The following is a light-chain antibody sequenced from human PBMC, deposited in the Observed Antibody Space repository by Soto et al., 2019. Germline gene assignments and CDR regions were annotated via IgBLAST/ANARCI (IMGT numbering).Light chain of an antibody. CDR1: SSNIGAGFD. V-gene: IGLV1-40*01. J-gene: IGLJ1*01. CDR3: QSYDSSLTGSKV. CDR2: GNS. Sequence: QSVLTQPPSVSGAPGQRVTISCTGSSSNIGAGFDVHWYQQLPGTAPKLLIYGNSNRPSGVPDRFSGSRSGTSASLATTGLQAEDEADYYCQSYDSSLTGSKVFGSGTKVT.